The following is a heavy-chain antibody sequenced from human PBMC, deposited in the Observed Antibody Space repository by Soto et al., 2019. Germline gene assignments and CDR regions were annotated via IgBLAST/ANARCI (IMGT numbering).Heavy chain of an antibody. Sequence: SXKVSFKASGYTXTSYAMHLVRQAPGQRLEWVGWINDGNGNTKYSQKFQGRVTITRDTSASTAYMELSSLRSEDTAVYYCARVKKDFVGAPPPSFDYWGQGTLVTVSS. CDR2: INDGNGNT. D-gene: IGHD1-26*01. V-gene: IGHV1-3*01. CDR3: ARVKKDFVGAPPPSFDY. J-gene: IGHJ4*02. CDR1: GYTXTSYA.